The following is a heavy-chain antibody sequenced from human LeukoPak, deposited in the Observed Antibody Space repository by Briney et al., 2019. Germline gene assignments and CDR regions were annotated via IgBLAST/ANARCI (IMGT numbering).Heavy chain of an antibody. CDR3: ARGSRDGYNSDY. V-gene: IGHV4-30-2*01. Sequence: SETLSLTCAVSGGSISSGGYSWSWIRQPPGKGLEWIGYIYHSGSTYYNPSLKSRVTISVDRSKNQFSLKLSSVTAADTAVYYCARGSRDGYNSDYWGQGTLVTVSS. J-gene: IGHJ4*02. CDR1: GGSISSGGYS. D-gene: IGHD5-24*01. CDR2: IYHSGST.